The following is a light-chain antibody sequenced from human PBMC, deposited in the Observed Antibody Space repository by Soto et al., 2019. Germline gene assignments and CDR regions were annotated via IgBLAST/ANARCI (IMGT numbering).Light chain of an antibody. V-gene: IGKV2-30*01. Sequence: RMVTINCRSSQSLVYSDGNTYLNWFQQRPGQSPRRLIYKVSNRDSGVPDRFSGSGSGTDFTLKIRRVGPEYVGVYPSMQGTYWPPKTFGQGTKVDIK. CDR2: KVS. CDR3: MQGTYWPPKT. CDR1: QSLVYSDGNTY. J-gene: IGKJ1*01.